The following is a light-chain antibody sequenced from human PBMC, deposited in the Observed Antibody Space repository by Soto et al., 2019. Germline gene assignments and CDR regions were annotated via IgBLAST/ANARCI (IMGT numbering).Light chain of an antibody. Sequence: DIQMTQSPSTLSASVGDRVTITCRASHSITSWLAWYQQKPGKAPKLLIDKASSLESGVPSRFSGSGSGTEFTLTISSLQPDDFATYYCQQYDSYPVAFGQGTKLEIK. J-gene: IGKJ2*01. CDR1: HSITSW. CDR3: QQYDSYPVA. CDR2: KAS. V-gene: IGKV1-5*03.